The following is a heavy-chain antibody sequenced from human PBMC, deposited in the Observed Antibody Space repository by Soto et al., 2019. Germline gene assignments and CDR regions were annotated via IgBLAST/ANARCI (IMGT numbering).Heavy chain of an antibody. CDR3: AREAV. CDR1: GFTFRGYW. V-gene: IGHV3-7*05. CDR2: IKQDGSEQ. Sequence: EVQLVESGGGWVQPGGSLRLSCAASGFTFRGYWMSWVRQAPGKGLEWVANIKQDGSEQFYVDSVKGRFTISRDNAKNSLYLQMNSLRAEDTAVYYCAREAVWGQGTTVTVSS. J-gene: IGHJ6*02.